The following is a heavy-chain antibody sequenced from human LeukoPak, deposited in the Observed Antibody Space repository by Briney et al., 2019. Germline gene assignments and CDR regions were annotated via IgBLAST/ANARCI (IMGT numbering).Heavy chain of an antibody. CDR3: ARDKYDYGDYFDY. V-gene: IGHV4-34*01. Sequence: PSETLSLTCAVYGGSFSGYYWSWIRQPPGKGLEWIGEINHSGSTNYNPSLKSRVTISVDTSKNQFSLKLSSVTAADTAVYYCARDKYDYGDYFDYWGQGTLVTVSS. D-gene: IGHD4-17*01. CDR1: GGSFSGYY. J-gene: IGHJ4*02. CDR2: INHSGST.